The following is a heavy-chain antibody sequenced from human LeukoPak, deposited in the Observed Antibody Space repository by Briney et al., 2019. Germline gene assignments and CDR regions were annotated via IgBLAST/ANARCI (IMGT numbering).Heavy chain of an antibody. D-gene: IGHD2-21*01. CDR3: ARDVASVAFDI. CDR1: GFTFSSYS. J-gene: IGHJ3*02. Sequence: GGSLRLSCAASGFTFSSYSMNWVRQAPGKGLEWVSSISSSSSYIYYADSGKGRFTISRDNAKNSLYLQMNSLRAEDTAVYYCARDVASVAFDIWGQGTMVTVSS. CDR2: ISSSSSYI. V-gene: IGHV3-21*01.